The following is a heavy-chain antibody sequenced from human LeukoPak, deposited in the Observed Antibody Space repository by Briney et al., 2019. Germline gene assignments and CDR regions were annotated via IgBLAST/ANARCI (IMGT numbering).Heavy chain of an antibody. V-gene: IGHV3-11*01. CDR3: ARRNYYDSSGYFTPFDY. CDR1: GFTFSDYY. D-gene: IGHD3-22*01. J-gene: IGHJ4*02. CDR2: ISSSGSTI. Sequence: PGRSLRLSCAASGFTFSDYYMSWIRQAPGKGLEWVSYISSSGSTIYYADSVKGRFTISRDNAKNSLYLQMNSLRAEDTAVYYCARRNYYDSSGYFTPFDYWGQGTLVTVSS.